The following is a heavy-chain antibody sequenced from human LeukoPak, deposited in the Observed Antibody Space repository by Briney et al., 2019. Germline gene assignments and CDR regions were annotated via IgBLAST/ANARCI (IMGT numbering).Heavy chain of an antibody. CDR3: ATARGVTDY. CDR2: IRYDGSNE. Sequence: GGSLRLSCAASGFTFSSYGMLWVRQAPGKGLEWVTFIRYDGSNEYYADSVKGRFTISRDNSKNTLYLQMNSLRAEDTALYYCATARGVTDYWGQGTLVTVSS. J-gene: IGHJ4*02. D-gene: IGHD3-10*01. CDR1: GFTFSSYG. V-gene: IGHV3-30*02.